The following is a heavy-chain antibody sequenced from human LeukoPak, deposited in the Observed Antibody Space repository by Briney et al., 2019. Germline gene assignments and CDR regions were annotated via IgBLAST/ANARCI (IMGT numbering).Heavy chain of an antibody. D-gene: IGHD3-3*01. V-gene: IGHV3-7*01. CDR2: IKQDGSEK. CDR3: ARVPDPSFWFAFDI. CDR1: GFTFSSYW. J-gene: IGHJ3*02. Sequence: GGSLRLSCAASGFTFSSYWMSWVRQAPGKGLEWVANIKQDGSEKYYVDSVKGRFTISRDNAKNSLYLQMNSLRAEYTAAYYSARVPDPSFWFAFDIWGQGTMVTVSS.